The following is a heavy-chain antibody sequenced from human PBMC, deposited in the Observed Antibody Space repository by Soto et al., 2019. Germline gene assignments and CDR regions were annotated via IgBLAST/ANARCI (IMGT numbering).Heavy chain of an antibody. CDR1: GFTVSRYA. CDR2: ISGSGGST. CDR3: ANPYSGSY. Sequence: EVQLLDSGGGLVQPGVALRLSCAASGFTVSRYAMSWVRQAPGKGLEWVSAISGSGGSTYYADSVKGRFTISRDNSKNTLYLQMNSLRAEDTAVYYCANPYSGSYWGQGTLVTVSS. J-gene: IGHJ4*02. D-gene: IGHD1-26*01. V-gene: IGHV3-23*01.